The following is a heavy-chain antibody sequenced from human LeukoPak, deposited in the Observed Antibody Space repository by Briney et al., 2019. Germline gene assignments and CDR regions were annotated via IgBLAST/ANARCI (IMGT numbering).Heavy chain of an antibody. CDR1: GFTFSSYA. CDR2: ISYDGSNK. Sequence: GRSLRLSCAASGFTFSSYAMHWARQAPGKGLEWMAVISYDGSNKYYADSVKGRFTISRDNSKNTLYLQMNSLRAEDTAVYYCARESWYCSSTSCYTNGFDYWGQGTLVTVSS. CDR3: ARESWYCSSTSCYTNGFDY. V-gene: IGHV3-30-3*01. D-gene: IGHD2-2*02. J-gene: IGHJ4*02.